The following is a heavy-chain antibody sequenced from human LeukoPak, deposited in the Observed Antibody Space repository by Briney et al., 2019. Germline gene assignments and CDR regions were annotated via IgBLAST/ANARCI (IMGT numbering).Heavy chain of an antibody. Sequence: GGSLRLSCAASGFTFSNAWMSWVRQAPGKGLEWVSYISLSSSSIYYADSLKGRFTISRDNAKNSLYPQMNSLRAEDTAVYYCAKKTPYCNPLAKFDFWGQGTLVTVSS. V-gene: IGHV3-48*01. J-gene: IGHJ4*02. CDR2: ISLSSSSI. D-gene: IGHD2-15*01. CDR1: GFTFSNAW. CDR3: AKKTPYCNPLAKFDF.